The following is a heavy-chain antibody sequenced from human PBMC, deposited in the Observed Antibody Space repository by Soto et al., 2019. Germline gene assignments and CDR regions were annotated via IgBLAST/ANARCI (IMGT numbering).Heavy chain of an antibody. J-gene: IGHJ4*02. D-gene: IGHD6-13*01. CDR1: GGSISSGGYY. CDR3: ARDSKLVRYFDY. CDR2: IYYSGST. Sequence: PSETLSLTCTVSGGSISSGGYYWSWIRQHPGKGLEWIGYIYYSGSTYYNPSLKSRVTISVDTSKNQFSLKLSSVTAADTAVYYCARDSKLVRYFDYWGQGTLVTVS. V-gene: IGHV4-31*03.